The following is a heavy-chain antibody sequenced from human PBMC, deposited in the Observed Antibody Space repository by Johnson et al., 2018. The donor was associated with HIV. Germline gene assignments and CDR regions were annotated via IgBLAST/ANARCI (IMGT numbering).Heavy chain of an antibody. D-gene: IGHD3-22*01. J-gene: IGHJ3*02. CDR3: ARGRITMIVVDLRGGGFDI. Sequence: VHLVESGGGVVQPGRSVRLSCAASGFNFSDYGMHWVRQAPGTGLEWVAVISFDGSNEYYADSVNGRFTMSRDNSKNTLYLQMNSLRVEDTAVYYCARGRITMIVVDLRGGGFDIWGQGTMVTVSS. V-gene: IGHV3-30*04. CDR1: GFNFSDYG. CDR2: ISFDGSNE.